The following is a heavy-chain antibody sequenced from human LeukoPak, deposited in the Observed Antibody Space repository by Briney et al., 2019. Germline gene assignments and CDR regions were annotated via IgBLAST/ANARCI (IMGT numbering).Heavy chain of an antibody. Sequence: SETLSLTCTVSGGSISSSSYYWGWIRQPPGKGLEWIGSIYYSGSTYYNPSLKSRVTIPVDTSKNQFSLKLSSVTAADTAVYYCARLRADPHYYYYMDVWGKGTTVTVSS. CDR3: ARLRADPHYYYYMDV. CDR2: IYYSGST. D-gene: IGHD6-13*01. CDR1: GGSISSSSYY. J-gene: IGHJ6*03. V-gene: IGHV4-39*01.